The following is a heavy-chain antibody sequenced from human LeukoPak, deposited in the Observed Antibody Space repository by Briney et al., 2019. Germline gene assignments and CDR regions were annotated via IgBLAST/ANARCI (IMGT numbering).Heavy chain of an antibody. D-gene: IGHD3-10*01. V-gene: IGHV3-48*03. CDR1: GFTFSSYE. J-gene: IGHJ4*02. Sequence: GGSLRLSCAASGFTFSSYEMNWVRQAPGKGLEWVSYISSSGSTIYYADSVKGRFTISRDNAKNSLYLQMNSLRAEDTAVYYCARVTGGSGSYWVYYFDYWGQGTLVTVSS. CDR3: ARVTGGSGSYWVYYFDY. CDR2: ISSSGSTI.